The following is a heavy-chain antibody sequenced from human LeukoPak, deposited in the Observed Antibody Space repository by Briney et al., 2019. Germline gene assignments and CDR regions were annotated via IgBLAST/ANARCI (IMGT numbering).Heavy chain of an antibody. Sequence: ASVKVSCKASGYTFTSYAMHWVRQAPGQRLEWMGWINAGNGNTKCSQKFQGRVTITRDTSASTAYMELSSLRSEDTAVYYCARGAQWLVLNYWGQGTLVTVSS. CDR1: GYTFTSYA. D-gene: IGHD6-19*01. CDR2: INAGNGNT. J-gene: IGHJ4*02. CDR3: ARGAQWLVLNY. V-gene: IGHV1-3*01.